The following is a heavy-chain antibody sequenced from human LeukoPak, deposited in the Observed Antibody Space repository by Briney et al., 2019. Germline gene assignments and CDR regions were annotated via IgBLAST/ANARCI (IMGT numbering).Heavy chain of an antibody. CDR3: ARNDILTGCFDY. J-gene: IGHJ4*02. V-gene: IGHV3-48*03. D-gene: IGHD3-9*01. Sequence: GGSLRLSCAASGFTFSSYEMNWVRQAPGKGLEWVSYISSSGSTIYYADSVKGRFTIYRDNDKNSLYLQMNSLRAEDTAVYYCARNDILTGCFDYWGQGTLVTVSS. CDR1: GFTFSSYE. CDR2: ISSSGSTI.